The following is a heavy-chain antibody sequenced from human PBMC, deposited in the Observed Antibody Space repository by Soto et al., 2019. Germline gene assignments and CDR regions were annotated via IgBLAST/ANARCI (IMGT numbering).Heavy chain of an antibody. V-gene: IGHV2-70*11. Sequence: SGPTLVNPTQTLTLTCTFSGFSLSTSGMCVSWIRQPPGKALEWLARIDWDDDKYYSTSLKTRLTISKDTSKNQVVLTMTNMDPVYTATYYCARIWSAAGTNYYFDYWGQGTLVTVSS. CDR2: IDWDDDK. CDR1: GFSLSTSGMC. CDR3: ARIWSAAGTNYYFDY. J-gene: IGHJ4*02. D-gene: IGHD6-13*01.